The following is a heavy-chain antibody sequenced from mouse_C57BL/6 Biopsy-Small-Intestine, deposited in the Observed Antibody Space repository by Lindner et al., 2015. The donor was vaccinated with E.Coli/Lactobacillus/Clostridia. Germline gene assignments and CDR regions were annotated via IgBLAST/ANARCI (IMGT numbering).Heavy chain of an antibody. J-gene: IGHJ4*01. V-gene: IGHV2-3*01. CDR2: IWGDGST. CDR3: AKPDNYDGEAYYYALDY. Sequence: VQLQESGPGLVAPSQSLSITCTVSGFSLTNYGVSWVRQPPGKGLEWLGIIWGDGSTNYHSALISRLSISKDNSKSQVFLRLNSLQTDDTATYFCAKPDNYDGEAYYYALDYWGQGTSVTVSS. D-gene: IGHD2-4*01. CDR1: GFSLTNYG.